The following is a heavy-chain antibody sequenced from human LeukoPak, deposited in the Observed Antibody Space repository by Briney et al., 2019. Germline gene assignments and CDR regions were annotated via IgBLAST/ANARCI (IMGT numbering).Heavy chain of an antibody. CDR2: ISSSSSYI. CDR1: GFTFSSYA. V-gene: IGHV3-21*01. Sequence: GGSLRLSCAASGFTFSSYAMHWVRQAPGKGLEWVSSISSSSSYIYYADSVKGRFTISRDNAKNSLYLQMNSLRAKDTAVYYCARANDNYYYYYMDVWGKGTTVTISS. J-gene: IGHJ6*03. CDR3: ARANDNYYYYYMDV. D-gene: IGHD3-9*01.